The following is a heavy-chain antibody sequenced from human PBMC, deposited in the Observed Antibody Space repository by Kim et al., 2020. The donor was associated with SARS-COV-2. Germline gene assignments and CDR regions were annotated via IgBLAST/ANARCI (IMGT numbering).Heavy chain of an antibody. CDR2: ISSSSSYI. CDR3: ARGGGGYSYGHE. Sequence: GGSLRLSCAASGFTFSSYSMNWVRQAPGKGLEWVSSISSSSSYIYYADSVKGRFTISRDNAKNSLYLQMNSLRAEDTAVYYCARGGGGYSYGHEWGQGTLVTVSS. D-gene: IGHD5-18*01. CDR1: GFTFSSYS. J-gene: IGHJ4*02. V-gene: IGHV3-21*01.